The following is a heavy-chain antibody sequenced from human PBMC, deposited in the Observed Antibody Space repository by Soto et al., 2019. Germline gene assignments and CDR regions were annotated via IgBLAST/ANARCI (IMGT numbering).Heavy chain of an antibody. CDR1: GFTFSDYY. Sequence: GGSLRLSCAASGFTFSDYYMSWIRQAPGKGLEWVSYISSSGSTIYYADSVKGRFTISRDNAKNSLYLQMNSLRAEDTAVYYCARVFLGYCSGGSCKTAYYYYYMDVWGKGTTVTVSS. V-gene: IGHV3-11*01. CDR3: ARVFLGYCSGGSCKTAYYYYYMDV. J-gene: IGHJ6*03. CDR2: ISSSGSTI. D-gene: IGHD2-15*01.